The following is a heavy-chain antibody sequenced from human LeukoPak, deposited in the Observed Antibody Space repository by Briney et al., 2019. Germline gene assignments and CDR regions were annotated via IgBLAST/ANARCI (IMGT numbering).Heavy chain of an antibody. Sequence: SETLSLTCTVSGGSISNSGGFYWSWIRQHPGNGLEWIGFISYRGSTYYNPSLKSRVSMSVYTSRSQFSLRLSSVTDDDTAVYYCARISQSSGGFYYWGQGTLVTVSS. CDR1: GGSISNSGGFY. J-gene: IGHJ4*02. CDR2: ISYRGST. V-gene: IGHV4-31*02. D-gene: IGHD2-15*01. CDR3: ARISQSSGGFYY.